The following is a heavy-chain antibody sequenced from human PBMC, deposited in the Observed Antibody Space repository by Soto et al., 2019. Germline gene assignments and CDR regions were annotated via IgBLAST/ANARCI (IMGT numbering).Heavy chain of an antibody. CDR2: VKRKTNGGTT. Sequence: KPGGSLRLSCAASGFTFTNAWMSWVRQAPGKGLEWVGRVKRKTNGGTTDYAAPVKDRFNISRDDSKNTLYLQMNNLKTEDTAVYYCATCYGSGTDCQEDYLAFWGQGTPVTVSS. V-gene: IGHV3-15*01. CDR3: ATCYGSGTDCQEDYLAF. CDR1: GFTFTNAW. J-gene: IGHJ4*02. D-gene: IGHD3-10*01.